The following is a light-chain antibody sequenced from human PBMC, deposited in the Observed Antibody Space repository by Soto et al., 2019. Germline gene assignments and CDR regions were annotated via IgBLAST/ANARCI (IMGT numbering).Light chain of an antibody. CDR1: SSDVGTYNL. Sequence: QSVLTQPASVSGSPGQSITISCTGTSSDVGTYNLVSWYQHHPGKAPKLMIYEDTTRPSGVSNRFSGSKSGNTASLTISGLQAEDESDYYCCSYAGSSTYVFGTGTKVTVL. V-gene: IGLV2-23*01. CDR3: CSYAGSSTYV. CDR2: EDT. J-gene: IGLJ1*01.